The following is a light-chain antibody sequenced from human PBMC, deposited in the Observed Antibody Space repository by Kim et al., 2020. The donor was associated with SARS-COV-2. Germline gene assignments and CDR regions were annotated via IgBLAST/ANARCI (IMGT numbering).Light chain of an antibody. CDR3: QQYGSGRT. CDR2: RAS. V-gene: IGKV3-20*01. J-gene: IGKJ1*01. Sequence: LSPGERATLSCRASQSVSSNYLAWYQQKPGQAPRLLIYRASSRATDIPDRFSGSGSGTDFTLSISRLEPEDFAVYYCQQYGSGRTFGQGTKVDIK. CDR1: QSVSSNY.